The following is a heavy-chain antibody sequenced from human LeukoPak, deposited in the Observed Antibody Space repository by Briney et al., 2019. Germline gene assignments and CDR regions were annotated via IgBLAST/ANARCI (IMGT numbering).Heavy chain of an antibody. D-gene: IGHD5-12*01. CDR1: GLPFSDHY. CDR2: ISSSSSYT. V-gene: IGHV3-11*05. CDR3: ARDSGYSGYSDY. Sequence: GFLRLSCAASGLPFSDHYMNWIRQAPGKGLEWVSYISSSSSYTDYADSVKGRFTISRDNAKNSLNLQMNSLRAEDTAVYYCARDSGYSGYSDYWGQGTLVTVSS. J-gene: IGHJ4*02.